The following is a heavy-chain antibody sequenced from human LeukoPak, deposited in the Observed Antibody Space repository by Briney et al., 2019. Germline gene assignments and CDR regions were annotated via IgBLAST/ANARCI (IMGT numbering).Heavy chain of an antibody. Sequence: PGGSLRLSCAASGFTFSSYSMNWVRQAPGKGLEWVSSISSSSSYIYYADSVKGRFTISRDNAKNSLYLQMNSLRAEDTAVYYCARVTIAVAGTYAFDIWGQGTMVTVSS. D-gene: IGHD6-19*01. V-gene: IGHV3-21*01. CDR1: GFTFSSYS. J-gene: IGHJ3*02. CDR2: ISSSSSYI. CDR3: ARVTIAVAGTYAFDI.